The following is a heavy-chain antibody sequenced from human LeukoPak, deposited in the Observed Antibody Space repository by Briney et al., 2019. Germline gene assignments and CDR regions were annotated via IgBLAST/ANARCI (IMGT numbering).Heavy chain of an antibody. CDR3: AKGHYDFRDY. CDR2: ITVDDST. D-gene: IGHD3-3*01. V-gene: IGHV3-23*01. Sequence: VGSLRLSCAASGLTFGTFAFGWVRPAPGKGLEWVSSITVDDSTYYADSVKGRFTISRDTSTNTLYLQMNSLRAEDTALYYCAKGHYDFRDYWGQGTLVTVSS. J-gene: IGHJ4*02. CDR1: GLTFGTFA.